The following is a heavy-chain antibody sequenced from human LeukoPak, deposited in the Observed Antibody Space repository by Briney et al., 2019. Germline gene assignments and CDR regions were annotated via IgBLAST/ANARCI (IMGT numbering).Heavy chain of an antibody. Sequence: SETLSLTCTVSGGSVTSYYCNWIRQPAGKGLEWIGRIYSSGGTNYNPSLKSRITMSVDTSKNQFSLNLSSVTAADTAVYYCARDPFGSSLDYWGQGTLVTVSS. J-gene: IGHJ4*02. CDR2: IYSSGGT. CDR1: GGSVTSYY. CDR3: ARDPFGSSLDY. D-gene: IGHD1-26*01. V-gene: IGHV4-4*07.